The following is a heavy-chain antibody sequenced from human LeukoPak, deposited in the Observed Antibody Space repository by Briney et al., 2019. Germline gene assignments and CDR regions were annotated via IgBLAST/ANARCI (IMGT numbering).Heavy chain of an antibody. Sequence: SQTLSLTCAISGDSVSSNSAAWNRIRQSPSRGPEWLGRTYYRSKWYNDYAGSVKSRITINSDTSKNQFSLQLNSVSPEDTAVYYCAGGGGSFDYWGQGTLVTVSS. CDR3: AGGGGSFDY. J-gene: IGHJ4*02. CDR2: TYYRSKWYN. V-gene: IGHV6-1*01. CDR1: GDSVSSNSAA. D-gene: IGHD3-16*01.